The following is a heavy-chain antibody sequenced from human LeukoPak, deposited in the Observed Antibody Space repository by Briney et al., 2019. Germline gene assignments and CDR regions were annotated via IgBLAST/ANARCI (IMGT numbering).Heavy chain of an antibody. J-gene: IGHJ4*02. Sequence: SETLSLTCGVYGGSFSGYYWSCIRQSPGRGLEWIGEINHGGSTNYNPSLKSRVTISVDTSKNQFSLKLSSVTAADTAVYYCARHSDSSSSAYDYVWGSYRYEHFDYWGQGTLVTVSS. CDR2: INHGGST. V-gene: IGHV4-34*01. CDR3: ARHSDSSSSAYDYVWGSYRYEHFDY. CDR1: GGSFSGYY. D-gene: IGHD3-16*02.